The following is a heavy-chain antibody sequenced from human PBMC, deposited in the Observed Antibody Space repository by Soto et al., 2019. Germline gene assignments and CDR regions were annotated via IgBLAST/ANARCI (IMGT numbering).Heavy chain of an antibody. V-gene: IGHV1-2*02. J-gene: IGHJ5*02. CDR2: INPNSGGT. D-gene: IGHD2-2*01. CDR3: AKETSIVVVPADGFDP. Sequence: QGLEWMGWINPNSGGTNYAQKFPGRVTMTRDTSISTAYMELSRLRSDDTAVYYCAKETSIVVVPADGFDPWGQGTRVTGSS.